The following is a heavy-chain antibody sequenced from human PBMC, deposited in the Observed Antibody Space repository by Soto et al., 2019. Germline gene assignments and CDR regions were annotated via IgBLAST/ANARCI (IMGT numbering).Heavy chain of an antibody. D-gene: IGHD6-13*01. V-gene: IGHV1-18*01. CDR1: GYTFTSYG. CDR3: ASDLRAAAGSNPAYFFDV. CDR2: ISAYNGNT. J-gene: IGHJ4*02. Sequence: ASVKVSCKASGYTFTSYGISWVRQAPGQGLEWMGWISAYNGNTNYAQKFQGRVTMTTDTSTSTAYMELRSLRSDDTAVSYCASDLRAAAGSNPAYFFDVWGQGTLVTVSS.